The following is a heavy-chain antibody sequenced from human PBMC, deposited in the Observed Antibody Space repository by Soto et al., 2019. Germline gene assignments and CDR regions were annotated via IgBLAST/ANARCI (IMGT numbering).Heavy chain of an antibody. J-gene: IGHJ5*02. CDR1: GGSFSGYY. CDR3: AREGSYYDSSGYQNWFDP. D-gene: IGHD3-22*01. Sequence: QVQLQQWGAGLLKPSETLSLTCAVYGGSFSGYYWSWIRQPPGKGLAWIGEINHSGSTNYNPSLKSRVTISVETSKNQFSLKLSSVTAADTAVYYCAREGSYYDSSGYQNWFDPWGQGTLVTVSS. CDR2: INHSGST. V-gene: IGHV4-34*01.